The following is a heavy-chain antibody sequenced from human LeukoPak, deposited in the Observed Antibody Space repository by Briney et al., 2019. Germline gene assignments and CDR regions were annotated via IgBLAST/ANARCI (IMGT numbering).Heavy chain of an antibody. J-gene: IGHJ4*02. V-gene: IGHV3-48*04. CDR1: GFTFSSYG. CDR2: ISSSGSTI. CDR3: ARGPIAALYYFDY. Sequence: GGTLRLSCAASGFTFSSYGMSWVRQAPGKGLEWVSYISSSGSTIYYADSVKGRFTISRDNAKNSLYLQMNSLRAEDTAVYYCARGPIAALYYFDYWGQGTLVTVSS. D-gene: IGHD6-6*01.